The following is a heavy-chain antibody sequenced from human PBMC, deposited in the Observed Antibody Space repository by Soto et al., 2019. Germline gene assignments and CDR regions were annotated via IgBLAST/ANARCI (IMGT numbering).Heavy chain of an antibody. CDR1: GFTFDDHG. V-gene: IGHV3-20*04. D-gene: IGHD6-19*01. Sequence: EVQLVESGGGVVRPGGSLRLSCAASGFTFDDHGMTWVRQAPGKGLEWVSGITWNGATTGYADSVKGRFTISRDNAKKSLYLQMNSLRVEDTALYYCASDGGVVVAVDAFDVWGQGTMVTVSS. CDR2: ITWNGATT. CDR3: ASDGGVVVAVDAFDV. J-gene: IGHJ3*01.